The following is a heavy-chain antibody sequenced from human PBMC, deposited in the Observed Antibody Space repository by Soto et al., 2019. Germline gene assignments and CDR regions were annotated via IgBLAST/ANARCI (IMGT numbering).Heavy chain of an antibody. CDR2: IGRVSTYI. CDR1: GFPFSSFS. D-gene: IGHD3-9*01. V-gene: IGHV3-21*02. Sequence: QLVESGGGLVKPGGSLRLSCVASGFPFSSFSLNWIRQAXXKXLXWGSSIGRVSTYIYYADSVRGRFTVSRDNAKNSVYLQMXXXTXXXXXXXXXXXXXXXXXSXQIDXWGQGTLVTVSS. CDR3: XXXXXXXXSXQIDX. J-gene: IGHJ4*02.